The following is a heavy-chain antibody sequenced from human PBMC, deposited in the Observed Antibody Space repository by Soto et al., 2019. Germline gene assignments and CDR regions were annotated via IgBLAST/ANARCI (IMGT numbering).Heavy chain of an antibody. Sequence: QVQLQESGPGLVKPSETLSLTCTVSGGSISRYYWSWIRQPPGKELEWIGYIYYSGSTNYNPSLKSRVTISVHTAKNQFSLNLNSVTAADTAVYYCARHLTVGAATTKFYYGMDVWGQGTTVTVSS. CDR1: GGSISRYY. J-gene: IGHJ6*02. D-gene: IGHD2-15*01. CDR3: ARHLTVGAATTKFYYGMDV. V-gene: IGHV4-59*08. CDR2: IYYSGST.